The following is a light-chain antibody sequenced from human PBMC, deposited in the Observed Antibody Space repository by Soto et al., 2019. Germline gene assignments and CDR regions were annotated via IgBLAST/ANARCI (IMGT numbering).Light chain of an antibody. CDR1: SSDIGGYNY. CDR3: SSFTSTDTLV. CDR2: EVS. Sequence: QSALTQPASVSGSPGQSIAISCTGTSSDIGGYNYVSWYQQYPGKAPKLMIYEVSNRPSGVSNRFSGSKSGNAASLTISGLQADDEADYYCSSFTSTDTLVFGGGTKLTVL. J-gene: IGLJ3*02. V-gene: IGLV2-14*01.